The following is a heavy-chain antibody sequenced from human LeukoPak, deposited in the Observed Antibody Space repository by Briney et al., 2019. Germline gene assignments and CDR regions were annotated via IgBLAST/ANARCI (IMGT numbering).Heavy chain of an antibody. J-gene: IGHJ4*02. V-gene: IGHV1-8*03. CDR1: GYTFTSYD. D-gene: IGHD4-17*01. CDR3: ARGGLNGDYLPLDY. Sequence: ASVKVSCKASGYTFTSYDINWVRQATGQGLEWMGWMNPNSGNTGYAQKFQGRVTITRNTSISTAYMELSSLRSEDTAVYYCARGGLNGDYLPLDYWGQGTLVTVSS. CDR2: MNPNSGNT.